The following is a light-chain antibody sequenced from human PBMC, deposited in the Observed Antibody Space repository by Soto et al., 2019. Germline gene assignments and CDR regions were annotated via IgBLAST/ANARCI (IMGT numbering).Light chain of an antibody. J-gene: IGLJ2*01. CDR3: CSYAGSSTSVV. Sequence: QSALTQPASVSGSPGQSITISCTGTSSDVGSYNLVSWYQQHPGKAPKLMIYEGSKRPSGVSKRVSGSKSGNTASLTISGLQAEDEADSYCCSYAGSSTSVVFGGGTKLTVL. V-gene: IGLV2-23*01. CDR1: SSDVGSYNL. CDR2: EGS.